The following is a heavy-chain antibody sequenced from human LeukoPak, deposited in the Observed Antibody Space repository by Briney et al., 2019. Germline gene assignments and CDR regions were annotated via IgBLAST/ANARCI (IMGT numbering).Heavy chain of an antibody. CDR1: GFPFTSYS. V-gene: IGHV3-21*01. Sequence: GGSLRLSCAASGFPFTSYSMNWVRQAPGRGLEWVSSISSSSSFIYYADSVKGRFTISRDNAKNSLYLQMNSLRAEDTAVYYCANPSLRGQGTLVTVSS. CDR2: ISSSSSFI. CDR3: ANPSL. J-gene: IGHJ4*02.